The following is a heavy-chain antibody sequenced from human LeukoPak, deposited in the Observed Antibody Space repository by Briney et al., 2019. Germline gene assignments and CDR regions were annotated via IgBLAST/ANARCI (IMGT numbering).Heavy chain of an antibody. J-gene: IGHJ5*02. CDR3: AKDQGSVAAAVSWFDP. CDR2: ISGSGGST. V-gene: IGHV3-23*01. D-gene: IGHD6-13*01. CDR1: GFTFSSYA. Sequence: GGSLRLSCAASGFTFSSYAMSRVRQAPGKGLEWVSAISGSGGSTYYADSVKGRFTISRDNSKNTLYLQMNSLRAEDTAVYYCAKDQGSVAAAVSWFDPWGQGTLVTVSS.